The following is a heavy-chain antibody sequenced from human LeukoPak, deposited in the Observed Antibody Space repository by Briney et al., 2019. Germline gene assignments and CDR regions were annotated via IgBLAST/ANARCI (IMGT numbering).Heavy chain of an antibody. CDR2: ISTTGGTT. D-gene: IGHD1/OR15-1a*01. CDR1: KFMCRRSA. CDR3: AKDLNKGAFDI. Sequence: GGSLRLSCEASKFMCRRSAMNWVRQAPGKGLEWVSAISTTGGTTYYADSVRGRFTISRDNSRNTLYLQMNSLRAEDTAVYYCAKDLNKGAFDIWGQGTMVTVSS. J-gene: IGHJ3*02. V-gene: IGHV3-23*01.